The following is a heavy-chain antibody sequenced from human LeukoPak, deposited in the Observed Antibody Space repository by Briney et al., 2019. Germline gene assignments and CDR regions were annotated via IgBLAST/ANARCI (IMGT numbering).Heavy chain of an antibody. CDR2: IYYSGST. Sequence: SETLSLTCTVSGGSISSHYWSWIRQPPGKGLEWIGYIYYSGSTNYNPSLKSRVTISVDTSKNQFSLKLSSVTAADTAVYYCARIEWWFGELLQEYYFDYWGQGTLVTVSS. D-gene: IGHD3-10*01. CDR1: GGSISSHY. V-gene: IGHV4-59*11. J-gene: IGHJ4*02. CDR3: ARIEWWFGELLQEYYFDY.